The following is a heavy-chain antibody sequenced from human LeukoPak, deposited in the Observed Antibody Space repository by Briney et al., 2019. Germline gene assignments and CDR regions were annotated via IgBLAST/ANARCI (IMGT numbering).Heavy chain of an antibody. Sequence: GGSLRLSCAASGFTFSKYAMSWVRQAPGKGLEWVSTVTGSGATTHGADSVEGRFAISRDKSKNTVYLQMNSLTPDDTAIYYCAKTTRYTSGWLYFDYWGLGTLVTVSS. CDR2: VTGSGATT. CDR1: GFTFSKYA. J-gene: IGHJ4*02. D-gene: IGHD6-19*01. CDR3: AKTTRYTSGWLYFDY. V-gene: IGHV3-23*01.